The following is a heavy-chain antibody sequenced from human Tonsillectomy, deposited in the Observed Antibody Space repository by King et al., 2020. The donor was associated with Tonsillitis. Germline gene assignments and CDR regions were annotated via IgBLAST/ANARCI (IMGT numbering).Heavy chain of an antibody. CDR3: ARDSDTSSWYLFDH. J-gene: IGHJ4*02. Sequence: QLVQSGGGVVQPGRSLRLSCAASGFTFTSYAMHWVRQAPGKGLEWVAAIWSDGSNKYYADSVKGRFTISRDDSKNTVYLQMNSLRAEDTAMYYCARDSDTSSWYLFDHWGQXTXVIVSX. CDR1: GFTFTSYA. D-gene: IGHD6-13*01. CDR2: IWSDGSNK. V-gene: IGHV3-33*01.